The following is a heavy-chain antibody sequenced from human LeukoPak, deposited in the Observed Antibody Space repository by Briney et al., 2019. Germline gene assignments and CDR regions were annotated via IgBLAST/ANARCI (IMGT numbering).Heavy chain of an antibody. CDR1: GFTFSTYD. CDR3: AREEDPNDGDAFDI. D-gene: IGHD1-1*01. CDR2: ISTTGTTV. V-gene: IGHV3-48*03. Sequence: GGSLRLSCAASGFTFSTYDMNCVRQAPGKGLEWVSHISTTGTTVYYADSVKGRFTISRDNAKNSLFLQMNSLRAEDTALYYCAREEDPNDGDAFDIWGQGTMVTVSS. J-gene: IGHJ3*02.